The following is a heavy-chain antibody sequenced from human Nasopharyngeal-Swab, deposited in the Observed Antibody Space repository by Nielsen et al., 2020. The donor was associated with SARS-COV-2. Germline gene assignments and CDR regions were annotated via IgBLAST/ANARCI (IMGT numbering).Heavy chain of an antibody. CDR2: ISGSGGST. CDR1: GFTFSTYA. J-gene: IGHJ4*02. D-gene: IGHD3-22*01. Sequence: GGSLRLSCAASGFTFSTYAMYWVRQAPGKGLEWVSVISGSGGSTYYADSVKGRFTISRDNSKNTLYLQMNSLRAEDTAVYYCARYDDYYDSSGYAYWGQGTLVTVSS. V-gene: IGHV3-23*01. CDR3: ARYDDYYDSSGYAY.